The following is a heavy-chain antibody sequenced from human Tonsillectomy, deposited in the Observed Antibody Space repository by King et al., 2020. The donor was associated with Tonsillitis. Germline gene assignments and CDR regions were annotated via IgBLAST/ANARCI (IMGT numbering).Heavy chain of an antibody. CDR1: GYTFTSYY. CDR3: ASHYGSGSYYGY. J-gene: IGHJ4*02. V-gene: IGHV1-46*01. Sequence: QLVQSGAEVKKPGASVKVSCKASGYTFTSYYMHWVRQAPGQGLEWMGIINPSGGSTSYAQKFQGRVTMTRDTSTSTVYMELSSLRAEDTALYYCASHYGSGSYYGYWGQGTLVTVSS. CDR2: INPSGGST. D-gene: IGHD3-10*01.